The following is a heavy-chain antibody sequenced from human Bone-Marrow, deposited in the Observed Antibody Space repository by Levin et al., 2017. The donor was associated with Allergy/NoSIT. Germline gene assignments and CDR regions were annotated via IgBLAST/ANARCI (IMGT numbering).Heavy chain of an antibody. CDR2: TRSFHGGT. CDR3: AGGLKSYYFDY. Sequence: KISCKSSEYSFRNRYLHWVRQAPGQALEWMGWTRSFHGGTKYAQRFEVRVTISWDKSLNTLYMEMSSLRSEDTAIYYCAGGLKSYYFDYWGQGTLVTVSS. CDR1: EYSFRNRY. D-gene: IGHD4-23*01. V-gene: IGHV1-45*02. J-gene: IGHJ4*02.